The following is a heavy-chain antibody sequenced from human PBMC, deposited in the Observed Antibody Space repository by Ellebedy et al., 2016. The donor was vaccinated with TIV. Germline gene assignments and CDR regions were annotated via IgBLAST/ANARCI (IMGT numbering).Heavy chain of an antibody. D-gene: IGHD2-2*01. Sequence: GGSLRLXXAASGFTFDDYAMHWVRQAPGKGLEWVSGISWNSGSIGYADSVKGRFTISRDNAKNSLYLQMNSLRAEDTALYYCAMLEWGPAAMRNIDYYYGMDVWGQGTTVTVSS. J-gene: IGHJ6*02. CDR1: GFTFDDYA. V-gene: IGHV3-9*01. CDR3: AMLEWGPAAMRNIDYYYGMDV. CDR2: ISWNSGSI.